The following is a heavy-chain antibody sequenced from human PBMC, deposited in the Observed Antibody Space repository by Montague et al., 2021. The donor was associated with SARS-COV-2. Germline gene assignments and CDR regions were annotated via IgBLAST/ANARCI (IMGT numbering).Heavy chain of an antibody. V-gene: IGHV3-33*08. CDR1: GFTFSSYD. Sequence: SLRLSCAASGFTFSSYDMHWVRQAPGKGLEWVAVIWYDGSNQHYGDSVKGRFTISRDNSKNTLYLQMNSLRAEDTAVYYCAREYSAPRWFGEYNRYGMDVWGQGTTVTVSS. CDR2: IWYDGSNQ. CDR3: AREYSAPRWFGEYNRYGMDV. J-gene: IGHJ6*02. D-gene: IGHD3-10*01.